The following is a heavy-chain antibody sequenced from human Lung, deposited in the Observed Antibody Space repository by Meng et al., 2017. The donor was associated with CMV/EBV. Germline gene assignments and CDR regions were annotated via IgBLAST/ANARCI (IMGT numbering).Heavy chain of an antibody. CDR1: GGSISSYY. V-gene: IGHV4-59*13. CDR2: MNYRGSS. D-gene: IGHD3-16*01. Sequence: SETXSLXCTVSGGSISSYYWSWIRQSPGKGLDWIGFMNYRGSSNYNPSLKSRVTISVDTSKNQFSLKLTSVTAADTAVYYCARDFATGPRGDYFDYWGQGIXVTVSS. CDR3: ARDFATGPRGDYFDY. J-gene: IGHJ4*02.